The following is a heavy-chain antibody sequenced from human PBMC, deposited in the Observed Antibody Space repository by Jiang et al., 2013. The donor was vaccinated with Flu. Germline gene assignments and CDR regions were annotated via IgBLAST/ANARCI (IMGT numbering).Heavy chain of an antibody. CDR2: FDPEDGET. CDR1: YTLTELS. Sequence: YTLTELSMHWCDRLLEKGLSGWEVFDPEDGETIYAQKFQGRVTMTEDTSTDTAYMELSSLRSEDTAVYYCATAGPILSTTRHSGMLDPWGQGTLVTVSS. D-gene: IGHD3-10*01. J-gene: IGHJ5*02. CDR3: ATAGPILSTTRHSGMLDP. V-gene: IGHV1-24*01.